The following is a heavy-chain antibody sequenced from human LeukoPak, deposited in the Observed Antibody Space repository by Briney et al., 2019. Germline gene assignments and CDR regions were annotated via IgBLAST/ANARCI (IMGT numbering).Heavy chain of an antibody. CDR3: AKDHILRYFDWSPEYYFDY. J-gene: IGHJ4*02. D-gene: IGHD3-9*01. CDR1: GFTFSSYS. V-gene: IGHV3-23*01. CDR2: ISGSGGST. Sequence: GGSLRLSCAASGFTFSSYSMSWVRQAPGKGLEWVSAISGSGGSTYYADAVKGRFTISRDNSKNTLYLQMNSLRAEDTAVYYCAKDHILRYFDWSPEYYFDYWGQGTLVTVSS.